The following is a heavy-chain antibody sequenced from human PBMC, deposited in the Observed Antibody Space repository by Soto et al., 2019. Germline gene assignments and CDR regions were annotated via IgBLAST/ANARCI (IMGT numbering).Heavy chain of an antibody. CDR2: IYYSGST. V-gene: IGHV4-30-4*01. J-gene: IGHJ4*02. Sequence: QVQLQESGPGLVKPSQTLSLTCTVSGGSISSGDYYWSWIRQPPGKGLEWIGYIYYSGSTYYNPSLKSRVTISVDTSKNQFSLKLSSVTAADTAVYYCARGGVVRGVITHFDYWGQGTLVTVSS. D-gene: IGHD3-10*01. CDR3: ARGGVVRGVITHFDY. CDR1: GGSISSGDYY.